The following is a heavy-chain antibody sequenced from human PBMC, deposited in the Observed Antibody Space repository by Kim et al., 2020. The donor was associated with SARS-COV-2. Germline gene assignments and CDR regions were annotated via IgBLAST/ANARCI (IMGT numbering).Heavy chain of an antibody. V-gene: IGHV4-61*01. D-gene: IGHD1-1*01. Sequence: SETLSLTCTVSGGSVSSGSYYWSWIRQPPGKGLEWIGYIYYSGSTNYNPSLKSRVTISVDTSKNQFSLKLSSVTAADTAVYYCAREIAAPGGSRIDYWGQGTLVTVSS. CDR1: GGSVSSGSYY. CDR3: AREIAAPGGSRIDY. CDR2: IYYSGST. J-gene: IGHJ4*02.